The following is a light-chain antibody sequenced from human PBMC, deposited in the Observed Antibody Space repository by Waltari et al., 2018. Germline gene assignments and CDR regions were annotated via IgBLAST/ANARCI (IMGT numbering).Light chain of an antibody. V-gene: IGKV3-11*01. J-gene: IGKJ4*01. CDR2: DAS. CDR3: QQRSSWPLT. CDR1: QTVSTY. Sequence: EVVLTQSPATLSLSPGERATLSFRASQTVSTYLAWYHQKPGQAPRLLIYDASDRATGIPARFSGSGSGTDFTLTISSLEPDDCGLYYCQQRSSWPLTFGGGSKVEIK.